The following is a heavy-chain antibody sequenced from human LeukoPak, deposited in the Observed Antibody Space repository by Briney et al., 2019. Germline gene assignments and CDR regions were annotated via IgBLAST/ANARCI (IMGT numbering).Heavy chain of an antibody. CDR2: IKQDGSEK. D-gene: IGHD3-10*01. CDR1: GFTFSSYW. Sequence: GGSLRLSCAASGFTFSSYWMTWVRQAPGKGLEWVANIKQDGSEKYYVDSVKGRFTISRDNARNSLYLQMNSLRAEDTAVYYCARDELWFGECYFDYWGQGTLVTVSS. CDR3: ARDELWFGECYFDY. V-gene: IGHV3-7*01. J-gene: IGHJ4*02.